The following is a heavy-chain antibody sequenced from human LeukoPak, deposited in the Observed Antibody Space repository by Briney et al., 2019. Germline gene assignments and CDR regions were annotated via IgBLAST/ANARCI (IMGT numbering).Heavy chain of an antibody. CDR2: IYSGGST. Sequence: SETLSLTCTVSGGSINSYYWSWIRQPAGKGLEWIGRIYSGGSTTYNPSLKSRVTMSVDTSKNQFSLRLSSVTAADTAVYYCARVQYLRTDWFDPWGQGTLVAVSS. V-gene: IGHV4-4*07. CDR3: ARVQYLRTDWFDP. CDR1: GGSINSYY. D-gene: IGHD2-2*01. J-gene: IGHJ5*02.